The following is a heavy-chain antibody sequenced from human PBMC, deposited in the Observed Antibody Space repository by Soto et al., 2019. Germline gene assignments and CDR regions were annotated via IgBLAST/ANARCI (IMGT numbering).Heavy chain of an antibody. CDR2: MNPNSGNT. J-gene: IGHJ6*02. D-gene: IGHD6-13*01. CDR3: ARRGYSSSWYYYFYYGMDV. V-gene: IGHV1-8*01. Sequence: ASVKVSCKASGYTFTSYDINWVRQATGQGLEWMGWMNPNSGNTGYAQKFQGRVTMTRNTSISTAYMELSSLRSEDTAVYYCARRGYSSSWYYYFYYGMDVWGQGTTVTVSS. CDR1: GYTFTSYD.